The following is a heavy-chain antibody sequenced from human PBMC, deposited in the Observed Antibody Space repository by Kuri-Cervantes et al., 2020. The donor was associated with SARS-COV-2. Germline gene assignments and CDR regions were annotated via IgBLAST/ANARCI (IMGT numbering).Heavy chain of an antibody. CDR1: GGSISSGNYY. CDR3: ARDSYYDSPGH. Sequence: SETLSLTCTVSGGSISSGNYYWSWIRQHPGKGLEWIGYIYYSGSTCYNPSLKSRFTMSLETSKNQFSLKLTSVSAADTAVYYCARDSYYDSPGHWGQGTLVTVSS. V-gene: IGHV4-31*03. D-gene: IGHD3-22*01. CDR2: IYYSGST. J-gene: IGHJ4*02.